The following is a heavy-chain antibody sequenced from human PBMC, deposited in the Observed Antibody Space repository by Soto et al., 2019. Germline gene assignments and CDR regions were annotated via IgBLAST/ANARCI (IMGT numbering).Heavy chain of an antibody. CDR2: IKQGGSEN. CDR3: VATRGRKQAYAFDF. D-gene: IGHD1-26*01. CDR1: GFTFSSYW. Sequence: GGSLRLSCAASGFTFSSYWISWVRQAPWKGLEWVANIKQGGSENYYVDSVKGRFTISTDNANNSLYLQMKSLRAEDKAMYYCVATRGRKQAYAFDFWGHGTMVTVSS. J-gene: IGHJ3*01. V-gene: IGHV3-7*01.